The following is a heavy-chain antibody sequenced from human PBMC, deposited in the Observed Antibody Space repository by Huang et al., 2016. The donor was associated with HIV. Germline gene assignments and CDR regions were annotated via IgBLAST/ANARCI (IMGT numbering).Heavy chain of an antibody. CDR2: IRAKAYGVTA. CDR1: GFSFGDFD. D-gene: IGHD6-25*01. J-gene: IGHJ6*03. V-gene: IGHV3-49*03. CDR3: SPSGNDYYYYYMDV. Sequence: EVKVVESGGGREEPGRSLRLSCKGSGFSFGDFDINWFRQPPGKGLEWVGFIRAKAYGVTARSAPSVKDRFTISRDDSQNTAYLQMDTLQTEDTAIYYCSPSGNDYYYYYMDVWGKGTTVTVSS.